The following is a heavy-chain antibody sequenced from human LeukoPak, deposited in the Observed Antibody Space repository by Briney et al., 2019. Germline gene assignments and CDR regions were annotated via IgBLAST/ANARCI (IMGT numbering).Heavy chain of an antibody. CDR2: VKSRTDGGTT. V-gene: IGHV3-15*07. CDR1: GFTFSSAW. J-gene: IGHJ3*02. Sequence: GGSLRLSCAASGFTFSSAWMNWVRQALGKGLEWVGRVKSRTDGGTTDHAAPVRGRFTISRDDSKNTLYLQMNALKTEDTAIYYCITDLGSGRRNDAFDIWGQGTLVTVSS. CDR3: ITDLGSGRRNDAFDI. D-gene: IGHD3-10*01.